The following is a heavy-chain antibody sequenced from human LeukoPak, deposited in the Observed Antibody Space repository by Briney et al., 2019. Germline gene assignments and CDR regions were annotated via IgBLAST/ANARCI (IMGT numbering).Heavy chain of an antibody. Sequence: ASVKVSCKASGYTFTSYGISWVRQAPGQGLEWMGWISAYNGNTNYAQKLQGRVTMTTDTSTSTAYMDLSSLTSEDTALYYCARGPSAGISVAADYWGRGTLVTVSS. CDR2: ISAYNGNT. D-gene: IGHD6-19*01. CDR3: ARGPSAGISVAADY. CDR1: GYTFTSYG. J-gene: IGHJ4*02. V-gene: IGHV1-18*01.